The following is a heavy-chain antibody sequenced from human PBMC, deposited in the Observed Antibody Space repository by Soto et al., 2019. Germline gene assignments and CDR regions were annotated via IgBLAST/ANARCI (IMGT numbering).Heavy chain of an antibody. Sequence: GGSLRLSCAASGFTFSSYSMNWVRQAPGKGLEWVSSISSSSSYIYYADSVKGRFTISRDNAKNSLYLQMNSLRAEDTAVYYCARDYPIAAAGTTIDYWGQGTLVTVSS. V-gene: IGHV3-21*01. J-gene: IGHJ4*02. CDR1: GFTFSSYS. D-gene: IGHD6-13*01. CDR3: ARDYPIAAAGTTIDY. CDR2: ISSSSSYI.